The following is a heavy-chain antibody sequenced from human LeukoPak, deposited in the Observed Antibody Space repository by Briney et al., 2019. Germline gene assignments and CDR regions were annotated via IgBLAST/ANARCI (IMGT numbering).Heavy chain of an antibody. CDR3: AKLAERDILTGYYQFDY. V-gene: IGHV3-23*01. J-gene: IGHJ4*02. CDR2: ISGSGGST. Sequence: GGSLRLSCAASGFTFSSYAKSWVRQAPGKGLEWVSAISGSGGSTYYADSVKGRFTISRDNSKNTLYLQMNSLRAEDTAVYYCAKLAERDILTGYYQFDYWGQGTLVTVSS. CDR1: GFTFSSYA. D-gene: IGHD3-9*01.